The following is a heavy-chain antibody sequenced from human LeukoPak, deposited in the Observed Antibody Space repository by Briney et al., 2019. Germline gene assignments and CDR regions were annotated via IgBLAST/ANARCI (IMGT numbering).Heavy chain of an antibody. CDR1: GYTFTSYY. J-gene: IGHJ4*02. V-gene: IGHV1-46*01. CDR3: ARDYYDRSGSQALHSGNFDY. D-gene: IGHD3-22*01. CDR2: INPSGGST. Sequence: ASVKVSCKASGYTFTSYYMHWVRQAPGQGLEWMGIINPSGGSTSYAQKFQGRVTMTRDTSTSTVYMELSSLRSEDTAVYYCARDYYDRSGSQALHSGNFDYWGQGTLVTVSS.